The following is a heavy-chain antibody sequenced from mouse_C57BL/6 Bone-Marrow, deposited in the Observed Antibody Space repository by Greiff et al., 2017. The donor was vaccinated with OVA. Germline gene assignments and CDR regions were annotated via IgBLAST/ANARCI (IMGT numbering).Heavy chain of an antibody. CDR1: GYTFTSYW. V-gene: IGHV1-50*01. CDR2: IDPSDSYT. CDR3: ARRGRDVDY. J-gene: IGHJ2*01. Sequence: QVQLQQPGAELVKPGASVKLSCKASGYTFTSYWMQWVKQRPGQGLEWIGEIDPSDSYTNYNQKFKGKATLTVDTSSSTSYMQLSSLTSEDSAVYYCARRGRDVDYWGQGTTLTVSS. D-gene: IGHD2-13*01.